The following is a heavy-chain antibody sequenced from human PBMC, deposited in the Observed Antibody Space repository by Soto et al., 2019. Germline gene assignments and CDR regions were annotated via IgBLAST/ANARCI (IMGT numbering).Heavy chain of an antibody. CDR1: GGSISSYY. J-gene: IGHJ4*02. Sequence: SETLSLTCTVSGGSISSYYWSWIRQPPGKGLEWIGYIYYSGSTNYNPSLKSRVTISVDTSKNQFSLKLSSVTAADTAVYYCARGKARSVAGFDWGQGTLVTVSS. V-gene: IGHV4-59*12. D-gene: IGHD6-19*01. CDR2: IYYSGST. CDR3: ARGKARSVAGFD.